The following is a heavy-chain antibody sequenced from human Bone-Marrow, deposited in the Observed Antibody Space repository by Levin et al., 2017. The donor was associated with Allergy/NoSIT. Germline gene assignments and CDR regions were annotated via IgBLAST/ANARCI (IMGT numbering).Heavy chain of an antibody. CDR3: ARAPPPYLSTVTTGNWFDP. CDR1: GGTFSSYA. D-gene: IGHD4-17*01. Sequence: SVKVSCKASGGTFSSYAISWVRQAPGQGLEWMGGIIPIFGTANYAQKFQGRVTITADKSTSTAYMELSSLRSEDTAVYYCARAPPPYLSTVTTGNWFDPWGQGTLVTVSS. V-gene: IGHV1-69*06. CDR2: IIPIFGTA. J-gene: IGHJ5*02.